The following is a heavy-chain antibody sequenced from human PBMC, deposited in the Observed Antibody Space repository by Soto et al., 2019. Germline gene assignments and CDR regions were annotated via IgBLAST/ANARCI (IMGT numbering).Heavy chain of an antibody. CDR1: GYTFTGYY. V-gene: IGHV1-2*04. J-gene: IGHJ4*02. Sequence: QVQLVQSGAEVKKPGASVKVSCKASGYTFTGYYMHWVRQAPGQGLEWMGWINPNSGGTNYAQKFEGWVTMTRDTSISTAYMELSRLRSDDTAVYYCARSRAACGSGYCFHIKTHRAEFDYWGQGTLVTVSS. D-gene: IGHD3-22*01. CDR3: ARSRAACGSGYCFHIKTHRAEFDY. CDR2: INPNSGGT.